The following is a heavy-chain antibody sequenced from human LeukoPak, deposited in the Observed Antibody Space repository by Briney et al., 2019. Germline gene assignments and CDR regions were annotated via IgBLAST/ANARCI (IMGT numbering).Heavy chain of an antibody. CDR2: ISGSGGST. V-gene: IGHV3-23*01. D-gene: IGHD2-2*01. CDR1: GFTFSSYA. Sequence: GGSLRLSCAASGFTFSSYAMSWVRQAPGKGLEWVSAISGSGGSTYYADSVEGRFTISRDNSKNTLYLQMNSLRAEDTAVYYCAKIPYIVVVPAADNWFDPWGQGTLVTVSS. J-gene: IGHJ5*02. CDR3: AKIPYIVVVPAADNWFDP.